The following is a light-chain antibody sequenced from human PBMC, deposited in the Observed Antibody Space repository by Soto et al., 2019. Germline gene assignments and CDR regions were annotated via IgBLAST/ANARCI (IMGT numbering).Light chain of an antibody. J-gene: IGKJ5*01. CDR1: PSTERS. Sequence: IQMTQSPSSLSESIGARVTITCRASPSTERSLNWYHQKPGKAPKLLITGASSLQSGVPSRFSGSRSETDFTLTISGLQPADFGTYFCQQTYSTPVTFGQGTRLDMK. CDR2: GAS. V-gene: IGKV1-39*01. CDR3: QQTYSTPVT.